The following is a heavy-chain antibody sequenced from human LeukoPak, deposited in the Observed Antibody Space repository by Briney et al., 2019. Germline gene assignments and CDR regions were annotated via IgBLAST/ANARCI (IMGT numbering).Heavy chain of an antibody. CDR2: ISYDGSNK. J-gene: IGHJ4*02. D-gene: IGHD6-13*01. CDR3: AKDRPTVYSSSWLHFLDS. V-gene: IGHV3-30*04. Sequence: GGSLRLSCAASGFTFSSYAMHWVRQAPGKGLEWVAVISYDGSNKYYADSMKGRFTISRDNSKNTLYLQMNSLRAEDTAVYYCAKDRPTVYSSSWLHFLDSWGQGTLVTVSS. CDR1: GFTFSSYA.